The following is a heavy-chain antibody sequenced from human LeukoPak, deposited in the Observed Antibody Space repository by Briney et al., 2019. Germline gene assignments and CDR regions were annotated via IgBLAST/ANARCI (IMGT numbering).Heavy chain of an antibody. Sequence: GRSLRLSCVVSGFTFDDYGMHWVRQAPGKGLEWVSHISWNGDTIEYADSVQGRFTISRDNAENSLYLQMNSLRPEDTAFYYCAKEILRYSSGGRWFDPWGQGTLVTVSS. J-gene: IGHJ5*02. V-gene: IGHV3-9*01. CDR1: GFTFDDYG. D-gene: IGHD3-9*01. CDR3: AKEILRYSSGGRWFDP. CDR2: ISWNGDTI.